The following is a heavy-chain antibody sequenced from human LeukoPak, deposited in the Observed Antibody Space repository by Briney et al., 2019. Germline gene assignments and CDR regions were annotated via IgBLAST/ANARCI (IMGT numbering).Heavy chain of an antibody. D-gene: IGHD6-19*01. J-gene: IGHJ4*02. CDR2: INHSGST. CDR1: GGSFSGYY. Sequence: SETLSLTCAVYGGSFSGYYWSWIRQPPGKGLEWIGEINHSGSTGYNPSLKSRVTISVDTSKNQFSLKLSSVTAADTAVYYCARGHLLSGWYNDYWGQGTLVTVSS. V-gene: IGHV4-34*01. CDR3: ARGHLLSGWYNDY.